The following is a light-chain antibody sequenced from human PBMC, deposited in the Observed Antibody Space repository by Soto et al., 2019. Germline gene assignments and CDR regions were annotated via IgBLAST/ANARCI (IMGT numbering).Light chain of an antibody. CDR1: ISDVGGYNY. Sequence: QSVLTQPASVSGSPGQSITISCTGTISDVGGYNYVSWYQQHPGKAPKLMIYDVSNRPSGVSNRFSGSKSGNTASLTISGLQAEDEADYYCSSYTSSSISYVFGTGTKVTVL. J-gene: IGLJ1*01. V-gene: IGLV2-14*01. CDR2: DVS. CDR3: SSYTSSSISYV.